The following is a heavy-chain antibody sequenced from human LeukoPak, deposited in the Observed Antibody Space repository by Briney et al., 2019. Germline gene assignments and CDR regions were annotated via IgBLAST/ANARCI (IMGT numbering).Heavy chain of an antibody. Sequence: GGSLRLSCAASGFTFSSYWMNWARQAPGKGLEWVASTNHNGNVNYYVDSVKGRFTISRDNAKKSLYLQMSNLRAEDTAVYFRARGGGLDVWGQGATVTVSS. CDR3: ARGGGLDV. V-gene: IGHV3-7*03. CDR2: TNHNGNVN. J-gene: IGHJ6*02. D-gene: IGHD3-16*01. CDR1: GFTFSSYW.